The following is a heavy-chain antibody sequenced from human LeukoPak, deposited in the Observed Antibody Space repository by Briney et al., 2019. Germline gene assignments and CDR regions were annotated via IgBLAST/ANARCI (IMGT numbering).Heavy chain of an antibody. CDR2: INNDVSTT. Sequence: GVSLRLSCAASGFTFSEAWMHWVRQAPGKGLVWVSRINNDVSTTRYADSVKGRSAISRDNAKNTLYLQMNSLRAEDTAVYYCARVSGPGMNEYFHLWGQGTLVTVSS. CDR1: GFTFSEAW. D-gene: IGHD3-10*01. V-gene: IGHV3-74*01. J-gene: IGHJ1*01. CDR3: ARVSGPGMNEYFHL.